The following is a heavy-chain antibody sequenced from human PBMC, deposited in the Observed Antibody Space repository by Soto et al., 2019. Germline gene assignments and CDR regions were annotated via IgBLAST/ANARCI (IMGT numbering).Heavy chain of an antibody. Sequence: QLQLQESGPGLVKPSETLSLTCTVSGGSIRGSTNYWAWIRQSPGKGLEWIASIQYTGSTYYNPSLKSRLTISVDTSKIDFSLQLTSVTATDTALYDCVRHRGLFWTGFDYWGQGTLVTVSS. J-gene: IGHJ4*02. CDR1: GGSIRGSTNY. CDR3: VRHRGLFWTGFDY. CDR2: IQYTGST. V-gene: IGHV4-39*01. D-gene: IGHD3-3*01.